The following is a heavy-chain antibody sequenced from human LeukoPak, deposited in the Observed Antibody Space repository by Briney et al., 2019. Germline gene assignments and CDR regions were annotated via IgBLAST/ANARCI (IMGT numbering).Heavy chain of an antibody. CDR3: ASVPRPGSLASRNLDK. V-gene: IGHV3-53*01. D-gene: IGHD2-2*01. J-gene: IGHJ4*02. Sequence: PGGSLRLSCAPSVFTVIRNYTKCVRQAPGKGLEWVSLIYSGSSTNYADSVKGRFTISRDNSKNTLYLQMNSLRAEDTSVYDCASVPRPGSLASRNLDKWGQGTLVTVSS. CDR2: IYSGSST. CDR1: VFTVIRNY.